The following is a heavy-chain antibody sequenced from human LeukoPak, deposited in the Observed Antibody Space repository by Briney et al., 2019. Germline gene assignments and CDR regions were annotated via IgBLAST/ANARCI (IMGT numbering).Heavy chain of an antibody. D-gene: IGHD6-19*01. Sequence: GESLKISCKGSGYSFTSYWSGWVRQMPGKGLECMGIIYPGDSDTRYSPSFQGPVTISGDKSISTAYLQWSSLKAWDTAMYYCARQIAVADFDYWGQGTLVTVSS. CDR3: ARQIAVADFDY. CDR2: IYPGDSDT. J-gene: IGHJ4*02. CDR1: GYSFTSYW. V-gene: IGHV5-51*01.